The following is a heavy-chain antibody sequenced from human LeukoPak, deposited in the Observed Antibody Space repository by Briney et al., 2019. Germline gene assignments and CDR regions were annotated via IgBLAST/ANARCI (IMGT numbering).Heavy chain of an antibody. CDR1: GGTFSSYA. J-gene: IGHJ6*03. D-gene: IGHD3-10*01. CDR2: IIPIFGTA. V-gene: IGHV1-69*06. CDR3: ARAVTMVRGAYRDYYYYYMDV. Sequence: SVKVSCKASGGTFSSYAISWVRQAPGQGLEWMGGIIPIFGTANYAQKFQGRVTITADKSTSTAYMELSSLRSEDTAVYYCARAVTMVRGAYRDYYYYYMDVWGKGTTVTVSS.